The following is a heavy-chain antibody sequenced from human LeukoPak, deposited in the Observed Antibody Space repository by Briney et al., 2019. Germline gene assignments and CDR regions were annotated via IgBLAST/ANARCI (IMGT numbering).Heavy chain of an antibody. CDR3: AREGAYYDFWSGYLGAFDI. V-gene: IGHV3-66*01. J-gene: IGHJ3*02. Sequence: GGSLRLSCAASGFTVSSNYMSWVRQAPGKGLEWVSVICSGGSTYYADSVKGRFTISRDNSKNTLYLQMNSLRAEDTAVYYCAREGAYYDFWSGYLGAFDIWGQGTMVTVSS. D-gene: IGHD3-3*01. CDR1: GFTVSSNY. CDR2: ICSGGST.